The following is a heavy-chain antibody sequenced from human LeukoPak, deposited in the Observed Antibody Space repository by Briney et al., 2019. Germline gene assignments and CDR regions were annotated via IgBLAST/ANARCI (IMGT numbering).Heavy chain of an antibody. CDR2: INWNGGST. CDR1: GFTFDDYG. Sequence: GGSLRLSCAASGFTFDDYGMCWVRHAPGKGLEWVSGINWNGGSTAYADSVKGRFTISRDNAKNSLYLQMNSLRAEDTALYYCARGGWFGELLFDYWGQGTLVTVSS. D-gene: IGHD3-10*01. V-gene: IGHV3-20*04. J-gene: IGHJ4*02. CDR3: ARGGWFGELLFDY.